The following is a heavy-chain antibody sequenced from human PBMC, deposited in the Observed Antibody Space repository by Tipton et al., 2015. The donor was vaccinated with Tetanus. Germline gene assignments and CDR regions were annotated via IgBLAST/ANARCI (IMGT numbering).Heavy chain of an antibody. J-gene: IGHJ4*02. CDR3: ARGIAVAGRTVDY. CDR1: GGSISSYY. CDR2: IYYSGST. D-gene: IGHD6-19*01. Sequence: TLSLTCTVSGGSISSYYWSWIRQLPGKGLEWIGYIYYSGSTNYNPSLKSRVTISVDTSKNQFSLKLSSVTAADTAVYYCARGIAVAGRTVDYWGQGTLVTVSS. V-gene: IGHV4-59*12.